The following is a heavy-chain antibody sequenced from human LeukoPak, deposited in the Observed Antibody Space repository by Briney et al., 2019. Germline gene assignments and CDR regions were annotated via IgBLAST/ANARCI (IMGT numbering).Heavy chain of an antibody. Sequence: PSETLSLTCTVSGGSISGSSYYWGWIRQPPGKGXXWIGSIYYSGSTYYNPSLKSRVTISVDTSKNQFSLKLSSVTAADTAVYYCARLRVAVIDYWGQGTLVTVSS. CDR1: GGSISGSSYY. D-gene: IGHD6-19*01. CDR2: IYYSGST. J-gene: IGHJ4*02. CDR3: ARLRVAVIDY. V-gene: IGHV4-39*01.